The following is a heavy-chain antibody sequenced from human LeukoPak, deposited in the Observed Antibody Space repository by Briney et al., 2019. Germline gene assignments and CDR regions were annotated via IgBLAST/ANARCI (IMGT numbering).Heavy chain of an antibody. Sequence: GASLRLSCAASGFTFSSYWMSWVRQAPGKGLEWVADIKQDGSEKYYVDSVKGRFTISRDNARNSLYLQMNSLRAEDTAVYYCARDSPLGTDFDYWGQGTLVTVSS. V-gene: IGHV3-7*03. CDR2: IKQDGSEK. J-gene: IGHJ4*02. CDR1: GFTFSSYW. D-gene: IGHD1-1*01. CDR3: ARDSPLGTDFDY.